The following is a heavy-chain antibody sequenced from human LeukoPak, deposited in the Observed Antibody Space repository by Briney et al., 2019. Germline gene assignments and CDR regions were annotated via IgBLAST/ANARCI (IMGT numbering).Heavy chain of an antibody. CDR1: GFTFSSYG. CDR2: IWYDGSNK. J-gene: IGHJ5*02. Sequence: PGGSLRLSCAASGFTFSSYGMHWVRQAPGKGLEWVAVIWYDGSNKYYADSVKGRFTISRDNSKNTLYLQMNSLRAEDTAVYYCARDGSVQEMATIPYETWGQGTLVTVSS. D-gene: IGHD5-24*01. CDR3: ARDGSVQEMATIPYET. V-gene: IGHV3-33*01.